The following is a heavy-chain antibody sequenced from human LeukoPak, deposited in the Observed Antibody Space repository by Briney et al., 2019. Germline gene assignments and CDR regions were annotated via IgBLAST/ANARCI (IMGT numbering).Heavy chain of an antibody. J-gene: IGHJ4*02. CDR1: GGSISRYY. CDR3: TTSGYDGIDY. Sequence: ETLSLTCTVSGGSISRYYWSWIRQPAGQGLEWIGRIYTSGSTNYNPSLKSRVTMSVDTSKNQFSLTLSSVTYADTAVYYCTTSGYDGIDYWGQGTLVTVSS. CDR2: IYTSGST. D-gene: IGHD5-12*01. V-gene: IGHV4-4*07.